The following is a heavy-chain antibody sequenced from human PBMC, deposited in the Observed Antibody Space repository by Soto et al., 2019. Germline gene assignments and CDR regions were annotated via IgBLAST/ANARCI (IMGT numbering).Heavy chain of an antibody. CDR3: ARESEDLTSNFDY. CDR1: GFTFSRYS. J-gene: IGHJ4*02. Sequence: GGSLRLSCAASGFTFSRYSRNCVRQAPGKGLEWVSSISSTTNYIYYGDSMKGRFTISRENAKNSLYLEMNSMRGEDTAVYYCARESEDLTSNFDYWGQGTLVTVSS. CDR2: ISSTTNYI. V-gene: IGHV3-21*06.